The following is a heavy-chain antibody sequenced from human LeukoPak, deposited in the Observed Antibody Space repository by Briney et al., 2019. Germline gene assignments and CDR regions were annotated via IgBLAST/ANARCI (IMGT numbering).Heavy chain of an antibody. J-gene: IGHJ4*02. Sequence: SGPTLVNPTQTLTLICTFSGFSLSTSGVGVGWIRQPPGKALEWLALIYWDDDKRYSPSLKSRLTITKDTSKNQVVLTMTNMDPVDTATYYCAHRRYYYDSSGYYFDYWGQGTLVTVSS. CDR2: IYWDDDK. CDR3: AHRRYYYDSSGYYFDY. CDR1: GFSLSTSGVG. D-gene: IGHD3-22*01. V-gene: IGHV2-5*02.